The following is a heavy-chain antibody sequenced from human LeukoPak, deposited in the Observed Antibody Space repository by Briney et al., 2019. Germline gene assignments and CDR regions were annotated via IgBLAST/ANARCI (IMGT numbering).Heavy chain of an antibody. CDR3: AKGHYDFNPFDY. CDR2: ISSSSSYI. CDR1: GFTFSGYS. Sequence: GGSLRLSCAASGFTFSGYSMNWVRQAPGKGLEWVSSISSSSSYIYYADSVKGRFTISRDNAKNSLYLQMNSLRAEDTAVYYCAKGHYDFNPFDYWGQGTLVTVSS. D-gene: IGHD3-3*01. J-gene: IGHJ4*02. V-gene: IGHV3-21*01.